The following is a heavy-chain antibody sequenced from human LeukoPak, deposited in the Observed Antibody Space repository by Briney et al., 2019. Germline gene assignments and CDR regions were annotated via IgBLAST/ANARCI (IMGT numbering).Heavy chain of an antibody. J-gene: IGHJ3*02. V-gene: IGHV3-48*03. D-gene: IGHD2-15*01. Sequence: QTGGSLRLSCAASGFTFSRYEMSWVRQAPGKGLEWVSYISNSGNAKYYAGSVKGRFTISRDSAKNSLYLQMNSLRAEDTAVYYCAREAAPVLAAQPDAFDIWGQGTMVTVSS. CDR1: GFTFSRYE. CDR3: AREAAPVLAAQPDAFDI. CDR2: ISNSGNAK.